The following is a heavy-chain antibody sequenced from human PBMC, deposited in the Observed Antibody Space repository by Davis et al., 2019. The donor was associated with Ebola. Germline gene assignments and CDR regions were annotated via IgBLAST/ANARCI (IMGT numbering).Heavy chain of an antibody. Sequence: PGGSLRLSCKGSGYSFTSYWIGWVRQMPGKGLEWMGIIYPGDSDTRYSPSFQGQVTISADKSISSAYLQWSSLKASDTAMYYCARRGSSWSDFDYWGQGTLVTVSS. CDR3: ARRGSSWSDFDY. CDR1: GYSFTSYW. D-gene: IGHD6-13*01. J-gene: IGHJ4*02. CDR2: IYPGDSDT. V-gene: IGHV5-51*01.